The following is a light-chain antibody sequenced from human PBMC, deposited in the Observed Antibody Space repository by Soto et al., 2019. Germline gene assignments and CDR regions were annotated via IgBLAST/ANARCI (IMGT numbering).Light chain of an antibody. Sequence: EIVMTQSPATLSVSPGERATLSCRASKSVSSNLAWYQQKPGQAHRLLIYGASTRATGIPARFSGSGSGTEFTLTISSLQSEDFAVYSCQQYNNWPPNTFGQGTKLEIK. CDR3: QQYNNWPPNT. J-gene: IGKJ2*01. CDR2: GAS. CDR1: KSVSSN. V-gene: IGKV3-15*01.